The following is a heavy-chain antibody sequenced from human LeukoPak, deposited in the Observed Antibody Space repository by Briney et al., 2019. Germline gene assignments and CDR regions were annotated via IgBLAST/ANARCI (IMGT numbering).Heavy chain of an antibody. V-gene: IGHV4-31*03. J-gene: IGHJ2*01. CDR1: GGSISSGGYY. D-gene: IGHD5-18*01. CDR2: IYYSGST. Sequence: PSETLFLTCTVSGGSISSGGYYWSWIRQHPGKGLEWIGYIYYSGSTYYNPSLKSRVTISVDTSKNQFSLKLSSVTAADTAVYYCARDSGYSYGTNWYFDLWGRGTLVTVSS. CDR3: ARDSGYSYGTNWYFDL.